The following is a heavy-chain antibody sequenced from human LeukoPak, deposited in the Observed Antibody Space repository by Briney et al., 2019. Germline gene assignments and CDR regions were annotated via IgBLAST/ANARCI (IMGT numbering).Heavy chain of an antibody. V-gene: IGHV1-18*01. CDR1: GYTFTSYA. D-gene: IGHD6-19*01. CDR3: ANIAVAGGNWFDP. CDR2: ISAYNGNT. J-gene: IGHJ5*02. Sequence: ASVKVSCKASGYTFTSYAISWVRQAPGQGLEWMGWISAYNGNTNYAQKLQGRVTMTTDTSTSTAYMELRSLRSDDTAVYYCANIAVAGGNWFDPWGQGTLVTVSS.